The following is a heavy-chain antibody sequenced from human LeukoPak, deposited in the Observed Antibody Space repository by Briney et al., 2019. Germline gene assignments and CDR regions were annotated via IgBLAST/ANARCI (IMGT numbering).Heavy chain of an antibody. Sequence: SETLSLTCAVYGGSFSGYYWSWIRQPPGKGLEWIGEINHSGGTNYNPSLKSRVTISVDTSKNQFSLKLSSVTAADTAVYYCARGPGGRYQLLYYYHGMDVWGQGTTVTVSS. CDR1: GGSFSGYY. CDR2: INHSGGT. V-gene: IGHV4-34*01. CDR3: ARGPGGRYQLLYYYHGMDV. D-gene: IGHD2-2*01. J-gene: IGHJ6*02.